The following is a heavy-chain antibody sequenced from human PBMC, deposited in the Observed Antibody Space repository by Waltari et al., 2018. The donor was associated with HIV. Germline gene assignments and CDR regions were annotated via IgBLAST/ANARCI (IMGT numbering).Heavy chain of an antibody. CDR1: GYSISSGYY. CDR3: ARDRGGDLDY. CDR2: IYHSGST. J-gene: IGHJ4*02. D-gene: IGHD3-16*01. Sequence: QVQLQESGPGLVKPSETLSLTCAVSGYSISSGYYWGWIRQPPGKGLEWIGSIYHSGSTYYNPSLKSRVTISVDTSKNQFSLKLSSVTAADTAVYYCARDRGGDLDYWGQGTLVTVSS. V-gene: IGHV4-38-2*01.